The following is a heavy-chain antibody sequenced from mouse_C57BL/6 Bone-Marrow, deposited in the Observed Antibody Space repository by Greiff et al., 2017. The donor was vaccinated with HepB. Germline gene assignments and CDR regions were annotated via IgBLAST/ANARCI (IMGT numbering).Heavy chain of an antibody. D-gene: IGHD1-1*01. CDR2: INPYNGGT. Sequence: EVQLQQSGPVLVKPGASVKMSCKASGYTFTDYYMNWVKQSHGKSLEWIGVINPYNGGTSYNQKFKGKATLTVDKSSRTAYMELNSLTSEDSAVYYCARYGMGGGRYFDVWGTGTTVTVSS. CDR1: GYTFTDYY. J-gene: IGHJ1*03. V-gene: IGHV1-19*01. CDR3: ARYGMGGGRYFDV.